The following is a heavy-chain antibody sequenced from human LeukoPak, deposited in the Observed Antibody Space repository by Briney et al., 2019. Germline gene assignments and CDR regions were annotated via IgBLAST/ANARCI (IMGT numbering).Heavy chain of an antibody. V-gene: IGHV3-23*01. CDR3: AKDRTGREWLFQNWFDP. J-gene: IGHJ5*02. Sequence: GASVKVSCKASGGTFSSYAMSWVRQAPGKGLEWVSAISGSGGSTYYADSVKGRFTISRDNSKNTLYLQMNSLRAEDTAVYYCAKDRTGREWLFQNWFDPWGQGTLVTVSS. D-gene: IGHD3-3*01. CDR2: ISGSGGST. CDR1: GGTFSSYA.